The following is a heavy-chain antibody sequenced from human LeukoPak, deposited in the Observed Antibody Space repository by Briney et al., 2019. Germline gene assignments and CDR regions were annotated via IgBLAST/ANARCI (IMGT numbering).Heavy chain of an antibody. Sequence: GGSLRLSCAAPGFAVSTNYMSWVRQAPGKGLEWVSVIYPDGRTYYADSVKGRFTISSDISNNKLFLQMTSLRAEDTAVYYRAKLKGWYGEGYFDYWGPGTLVTVSS. CDR3: AKLKGWYGEGYFDY. J-gene: IGHJ4*02. CDR2: IYPDGRT. CDR1: GFAVSTNY. V-gene: IGHV3-53*01. D-gene: IGHD3-10*01.